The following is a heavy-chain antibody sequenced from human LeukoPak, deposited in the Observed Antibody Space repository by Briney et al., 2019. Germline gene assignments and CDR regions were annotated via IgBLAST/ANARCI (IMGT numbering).Heavy chain of an antibody. CDR2: INPSGGST. J-gene: IGHJ4*02. V-gene: IGHV1-46*01. CDR3: AREFRVVAAAGTPNYFDY. Sequence: ASVKVSCKPSGYTFTSYYMHWVRQAPGQGLEWMGIINPSGGSTSYAQKFQGRVTMTRDTSTSTVYMELSSLRSEDTAVYYCAREFRVVAAAGTPNYFDYWGQGTLVTVSS. D-gene: IGHD6-13*01. CDR1: GYTFTSYY.